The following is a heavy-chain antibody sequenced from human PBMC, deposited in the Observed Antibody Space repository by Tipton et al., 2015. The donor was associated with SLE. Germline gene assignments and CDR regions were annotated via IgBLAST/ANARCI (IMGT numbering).Heavy chain of an antibody. J-gene: IGHJ6*03. D-gene: IGHD2/OR15-2a*01. CDR1: GFTFSRYA. Sequence: SLRLSCAASGFTFSRYAMSWIRQAPGKGLVWVAVISYDGSNKYYADSVKGRFTISRDNSKNTLYLQMNSLRAEDTAVYYCARVISSENYYYYYMDVWGKGTTVTVSS. CDR2: ISYDGSNK. CDR3: ARVISSENYYYYYMDV. V-gene: IGHV3-30-3*01.